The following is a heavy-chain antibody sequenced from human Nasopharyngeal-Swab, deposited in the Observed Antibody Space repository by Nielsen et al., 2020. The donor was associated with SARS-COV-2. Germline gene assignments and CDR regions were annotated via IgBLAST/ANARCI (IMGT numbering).Heavy chain of an antibody. D-gene: IGHD1-1*01. CDR3: ARPATTAQSDAFDI. CDR2: VYSTGST. CDR1: GGSMSDYL. J-gene: IGHJ3*02. Sequence: SETLSLTCTVSGGSMSDYLWSWTRQPPGKGLEWIGYVYSTGSTDYNPSLQSRLTISVDTSKNRFSLRLNSVTAADTAVYYCARPATTAQSDAFDIWGQGTMVTVS. V-gene: IGHV4-59*08.